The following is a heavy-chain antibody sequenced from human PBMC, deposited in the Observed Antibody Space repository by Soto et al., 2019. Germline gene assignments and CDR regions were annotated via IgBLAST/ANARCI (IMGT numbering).Heavy chain of an antibody. Sequence: RASVKVSCKSSGGTFSSHSINWVRQAPGQGLEWMGGIIPIFGPANFAKKFQGRVTITADESTTPAYMELSSLTSEDTAVYYCATGSFTSTGGRIGYHYNAMDVWGQGTTVTVSS. V-gene: IGHV1-69*13. CDR3: ATGSFTSTGGRIGYHYNAMDV. D-gene: IGHD1-1*01. J-gene: IGHJ6*02. CDR2: IIPIFGPA. CDR1: GGTFSSHS.